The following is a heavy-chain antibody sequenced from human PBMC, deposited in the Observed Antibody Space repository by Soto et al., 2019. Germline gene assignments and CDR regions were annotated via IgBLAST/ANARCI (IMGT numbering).Heavy chain of an antibody. CDR2: IYPGDSDT. CDR3: ARRSGGYCSSTSCSDGFWSGYYQGWYFDY. CDR1: GYSFTSYW. Sequence: GESLKISCKGSGYSFTSYWIGWVRQMPGKGLEWMGIIYPGDSDTRYSPSFQGQVTISADKSISTAYLQWSGLKASDTAMYYCARRSGGYCSSTSCSDGFWSGYYQGWYFDYWGQGTLVTVSS. J-gene: IGHJ4*02. D-gene: IGHD2-2*01. V-gene: IGHV5-51*01.